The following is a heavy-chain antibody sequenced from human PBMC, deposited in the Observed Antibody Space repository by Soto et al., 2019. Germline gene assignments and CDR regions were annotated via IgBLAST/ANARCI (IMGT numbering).Heavy chain of an antibody. J-gene: IGHJ5*02. V-gene: IGHV3-21*01. CDR1: GFTFSSYS. Sequence: PGGSLRLSCAASGFTFSSYSMNWVRQAPGKGLEWVSSIGTSSTYIYYADSVKGRFTISRDNAKNSLYLKMNSLRADETAVYYCASPGWFDPWGQGTLVTVSS. CDR3: ASPGWFDP. CDR2: IGTSSTYI.